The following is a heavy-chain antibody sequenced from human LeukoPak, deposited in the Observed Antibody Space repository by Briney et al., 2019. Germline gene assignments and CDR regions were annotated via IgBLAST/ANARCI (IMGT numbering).Heavy chain of an antibody. Sequence: SETLSLTCTVSGGSISSGGYYWSWIRQHPGRGLGWIGYIYYSGNTYYNPSLKSRVTILVDTSKNQFSLKLSSVTAADTAVYYCARVDFGGPKGFDYWGQGTLVTVSS. CDR3: ARVDFGGPKGFDY. CDR1: GGSISSGGYY. V-gene: IGHV4-31*03. J-gene: IGHJ4*02. CDR2: IYYSGNT. D-gene: IGHD3-3*01.